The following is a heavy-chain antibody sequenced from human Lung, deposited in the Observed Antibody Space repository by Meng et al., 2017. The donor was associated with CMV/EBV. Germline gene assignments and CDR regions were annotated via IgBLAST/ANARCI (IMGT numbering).Heavy chain of an antibody. CDR1: GFTFDDYG. CDR3: ARAVGPTIVDALDI. Sequence: GGSXRLXCAASGFTFDDYGMNWVRQAPGKGLEWVSGIRWNGETTAYTDSVGGRFTISRDNAKKSLHLQMSSLRAEDTALYYCARAVGPTIVDALDIWGQGTLVTVSS. J-gene: IGHJ3*02. CDR2: IRWNGETT. D-gene: IGHD1-26*01. V-gene: IGHV3-20*04.